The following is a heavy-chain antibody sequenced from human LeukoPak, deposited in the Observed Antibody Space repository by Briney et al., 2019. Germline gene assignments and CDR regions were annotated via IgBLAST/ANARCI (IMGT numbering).Heavy chain of an antibody. Sequence: GASVKVSCKTSGYVFTAYYIHWVRQAPGQGLEWLGFVKPDTGAINSAQHVQGRVSLTSDASVTTAYMELSGLTSDDTALYFCARERRTLLTRIRGIATAPDHWGQGTLVTVSS. D-gene: IGHD3-10*01. V-gene: IGHV1-2*02. CDR3: ARERRTLLTRIRGIATAPDH. J-gene: IGHJ5*02. CDR1: GYVFTAYY. CDR2: VKPDTGAI.